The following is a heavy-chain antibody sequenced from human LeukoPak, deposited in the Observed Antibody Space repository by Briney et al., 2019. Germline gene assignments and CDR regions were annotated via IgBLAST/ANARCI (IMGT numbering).Heavy chain of an antibody. J-gene: IGHJ4*02. V-gene: IGHV3-30-3*01. Sequence: GGSLRLSCAASGFTFSSYAMHWVRQAPGKGLEWVAVISYDGSNKYYADSVKGRSTISRDNSKNTLYLQMNSLRAEDTAVYYCARDTLQSNYYDSSGYYFVYWGQGTLVTVSS. CDR3: ARDTLQSNYYDSSGYYFVY. CDR2: ISYDGSNK. CDR1: GFTFSSYA. D-gene: IGHD3-22*01.